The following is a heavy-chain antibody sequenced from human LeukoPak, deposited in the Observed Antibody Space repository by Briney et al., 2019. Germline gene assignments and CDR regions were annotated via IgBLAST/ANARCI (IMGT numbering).Heavy chain of an antibody. J-gene: IGHJ4*02. Sequence: ASVKVSCKASGYTFTSYGISWVRQAPGQGLEWMGWISAYNGNTNYAQKLQGRVTMTTDTSTSTAYMELRSLRSDDTAVYYCARGCLDYGDYPYGYWGQGTLVTVSS. CDR3: ARGCLDYGDYPYGY. V-gene: IGHV1-18*01. CDR1: GYTFTSYG. D-gene: IGHD4-17*01. CDR2: ISAYNGNT.